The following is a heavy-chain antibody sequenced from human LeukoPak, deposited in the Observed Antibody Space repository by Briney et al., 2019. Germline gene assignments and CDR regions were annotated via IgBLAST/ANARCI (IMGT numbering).Heavy chain of an antibody. Sequence: ASVKVSCKASGGTFSIYAISWVRQAPGQGLEWMGGIIPIFGTANYAQKFQGRITITTDESTSTAYMELSSLRSEDTAVYYCARERLGRGFDYWGQGTLVTVSS. CDR2: IIPIFGTA. CDR1: GGTFSIYA. J-gene: IGHJ4*02. D-gene: IGHD7-27*01. CDR3: ARERLGRGFDY. V-gene: IGHV1-69*05.